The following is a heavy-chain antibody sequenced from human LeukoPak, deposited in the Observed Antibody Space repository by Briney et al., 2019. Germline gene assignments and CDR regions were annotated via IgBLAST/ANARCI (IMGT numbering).Heavy chain of an antibody. CDR3: ARDRAYYYGSGSYYKYGNHWFDP. Sequence: ASVKVSCKASGYTFTSCYMHWVRQAPGRGLEWMGIINPSGGSTSYAQKFQGRVTMTRDTSTSTVYMELSSLRSEDTAVYYCARDRAYYYGSGSYYKYGNHWFDPWGQGTLVTVSS. D-gene: IGHD3-10*01. CDR1: GYTFTSCY. CDR2: INPSGGST. J-gene: IGHJ5*02. V-gene: IGHV1-46*01.